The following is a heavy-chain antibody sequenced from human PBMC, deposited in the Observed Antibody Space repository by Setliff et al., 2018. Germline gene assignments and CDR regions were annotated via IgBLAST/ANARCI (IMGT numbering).Heavy chain of an antibody. V-gene: IGHV4-59*01. CDR2: IYTSGST. J-gene: IGHJ5*02. CDR1: GGSIRNYY. D-gene: IGHD3-22*01. CDR3: ARAAKYDSSSYYGLWLDP. Sequence: SETLSLTCTVSGGSIRNYYWSWIRQPPGKGLEWIGYIYTSGSTNYNPSLKSRVTISVDTSKNQFSLKLSSVTAADTAVYYCARAAKYDSSSYYGLWLDPWGQGTLVTVSS.